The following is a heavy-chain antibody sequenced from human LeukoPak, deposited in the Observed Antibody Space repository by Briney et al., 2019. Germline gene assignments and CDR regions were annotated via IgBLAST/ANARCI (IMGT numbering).Heavy chain of an antibody. CDR2: IYPSGGT. J-gene: IGHJ5*02. Sequence: SETLSLTCTVSGGSISSYYWGWIRQPAGKGLEWIGRIYPSGGTNYNPSLKSRVTLSVDTSKNQFSLRLSSVTAADTAVYYCARDLSWFGELEWDWFDPWGQGTLVTVSS. D-gene: IGHD3-10*01. CDR3: ARDLSWFGELEWDWFDP. CDR1: GGSISSYY. V-gene: IGHV4-4*07.